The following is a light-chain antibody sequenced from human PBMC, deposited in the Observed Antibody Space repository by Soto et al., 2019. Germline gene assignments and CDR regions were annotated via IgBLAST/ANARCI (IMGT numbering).Light chain of an antibody. V-gene: IGLV2-14*01. CDR3: SSYTSSSLYV. Sequence: QSALTQPASVSGSPGQAITISCTGTSSDVGGYNYVSWYQQHPGQSPKLMIYVVSNRPSGVSNRLSGSKSGNTASLTISGLQAEDEADYYCSSYTSSSLYVFGTGTKLTVL. CDR1: SSDVGGYNY. CDR2: VVS. J-gene: IGLJ1*01.